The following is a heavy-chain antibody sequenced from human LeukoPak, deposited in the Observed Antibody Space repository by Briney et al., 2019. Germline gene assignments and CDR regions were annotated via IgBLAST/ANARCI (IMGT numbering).Heavy chain of an antibody. Sequence: SVKVSCKASGGTFSSYAISWVRQAPGQGLEWMGGIIPIFGTANYAQKFQGRVTITADESTSTAYVELSSLRSEDTAVYYCANLPTHVSPYDYWGQGTLVTVSS. J-gene: IGHJ4*02. CDR1: GGTFSSYA. V-gene: IGHV1-69*01. CDR2: IIPIFGTA. CDR3: ANLPTHVSPYDY.